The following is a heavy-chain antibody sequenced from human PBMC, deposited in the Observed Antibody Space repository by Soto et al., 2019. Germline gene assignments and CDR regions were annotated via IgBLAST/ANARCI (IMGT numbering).Heavy chain of an antibody. J-gene: IGHJ6*02. Sequence: SVKVSCKASGGTFSSYAISWVRQAPGQGLEWMGGIIPIFGTANYAQKFQGRVTITADESTSTAYMELSSLRSEDTAVYYCARDIVVVVAARDYYGMDVWGQGTTVTVS. V-gene: IGHV1-69*13. D-gene: IGHD2-15*01. CDR2: IIPIFGTA. CDR1: GGTFSSYA. CDR3: ARDIVVVVAARDYYGMDV.